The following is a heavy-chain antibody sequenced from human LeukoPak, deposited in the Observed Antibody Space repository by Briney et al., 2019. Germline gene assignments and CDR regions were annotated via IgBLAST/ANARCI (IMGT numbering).Heavy chain of an antibody. CDR3: ARHRSTVTTAVDY. J-gene: IGHJ4*02. Sequence: SETLSLTCTVSGGSISSSSYYWGWIRQPPGKGLEWIGSIYYSGSTYYNPSLKSRVTISVDTSKNQFSLKLSSVTAADTAVYYCARHRSTVTTAVDYWGQGTLVTVSS. CDR1: GGSISSSSYY. D-gene: IGHD4-11*01. V-gene: IGHV4-39*01. CDR2: IYYSGST.